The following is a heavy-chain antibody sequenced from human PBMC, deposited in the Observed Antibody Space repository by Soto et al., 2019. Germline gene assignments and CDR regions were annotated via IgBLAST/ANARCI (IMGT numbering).Heavy chain of an antibody. CDR1: GGSISKSNYF. V-gene: IGHV4-39*07. Sequence: PSETLSLTCTVSGGSISKSNYFWGWIRQAPGKGLEWIGSILHSGNTYYNSSLKSRVTLSVDTSKNQFSLRVSHVTAADTAVYYCARAIRGFSQGFGYWGQGTLVTVSS. J-gene: IGHJ4*02. CDR3: ARAIRGFSQGFGY. CDR2: ILHSGNT. D-gene: IGHD5-18*01.